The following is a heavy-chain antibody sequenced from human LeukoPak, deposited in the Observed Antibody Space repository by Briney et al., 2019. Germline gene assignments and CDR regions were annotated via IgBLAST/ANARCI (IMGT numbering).Heavy chain of an antibody. CDR3: ASSGDYRFDY. D-gene: IGHD4-11*01. CDR1: GFTFSDYY. J-gene: IGHJ4*02. Sequence: GGSLRLSCAASGFTFSDYYMTWIRQAPGKGLEWVSHITASGTAMFYADSVKGRFTISRDNAKNSLYLQMNSLRDEDTAVYYCASSGDYRFDYWGQGTLVTVSS. V-gene: IGHV3-11*04. CDR2: ITASGTAM.